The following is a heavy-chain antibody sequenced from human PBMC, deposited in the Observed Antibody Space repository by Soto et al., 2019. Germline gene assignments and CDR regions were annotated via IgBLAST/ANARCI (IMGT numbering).Heavy chain of an antibody. J-gene: IGHJ3*02. V-gene: IGHV1-46*01. D-gene: IGHD3-22*01. CDR3: ARSCMMVVVTNEWAAFDI. Sequence: GASVKVSCKASGYTFTSYYMHWVRQAPGQGLEWMGIINPSGGSTSYAQKFQGRVTMTRDTSTSTVYMELSSLRSEDTAVYYCARSCMMVVVTNEWAAFDIWGQGTMVTVSS. CDR1: GYTFTSYY. CDR2: INPSGGST.